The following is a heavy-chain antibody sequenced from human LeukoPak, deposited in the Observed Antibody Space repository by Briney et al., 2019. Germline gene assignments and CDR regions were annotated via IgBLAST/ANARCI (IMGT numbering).Heavy chain of an antibody. J-gene: IGHJ5*02. Sequence: PSETLSLTCAVSGGSFSGYYWSWIRQPPGKGLEWIGEINHSGSTNYNPSLKSRVTISVDTSKNQFSLKLSSVTAADTAVYYCARGNTASYNWFDPWGQGTLVTVSS. D-gene: IGHD4-17*01. CDR1: GGSFSGYY. CDR3: ARGNTASYNWFDP. CDR2: INHSGST. V-gene: IGHV4-34*01.